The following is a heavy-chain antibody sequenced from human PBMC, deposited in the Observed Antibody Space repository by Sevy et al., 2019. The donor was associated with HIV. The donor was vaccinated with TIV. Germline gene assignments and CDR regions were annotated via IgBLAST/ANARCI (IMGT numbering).Heavy chain of an antibody. J-gene: IGHJ6*03. V-gene: IGHV1-69*06. CDR2: IIPIFGTA. CDR1: GGTFSSYA. CDR3: ARGGNYYDSSVSSYYYYMDV. Sequence: SVKVSCKASGGTFSSYAISWVRQAPGQGLEWMGGIIPIFGTANYAQKFQGRVTITADKSTSTAYMELSSLRSEDTAVYYCARGGNYYDSSVSSYYYYMDVSGKGTTVTVSS. D-gene: IGHD3-22*01.